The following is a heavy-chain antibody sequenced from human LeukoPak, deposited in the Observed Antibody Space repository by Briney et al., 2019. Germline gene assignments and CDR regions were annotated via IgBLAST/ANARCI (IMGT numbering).Heavy chain of an antibody. V-gene: IGHV4-59*01. CDR2: IYYSGST. D-gene: IGHD4-17*01. CDR3: ARGDYGGYRP. CDR1: GGSISSYY. J-gene: IGHJ4*02. Sequence: SETLSLTCTVSGGSISSYYWSWIRQPPGKGLEWIGYIYYSGSTNYNPSLKSRVTISVDTSKNQFSLKLSSVTAADTAVYYCARGDYGGYRPWGQGTLVTVSS.